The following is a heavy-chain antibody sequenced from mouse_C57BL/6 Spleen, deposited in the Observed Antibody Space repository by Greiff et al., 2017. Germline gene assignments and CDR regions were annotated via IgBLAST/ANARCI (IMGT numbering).Heavy chain of an antibody. CDR1: GFTFSSYA. Sequence: EVKLMESGAGLVKPGGSLKLSCAASGFTFSSYAMYWVRQTSEKRLEWVAYISSGGDYNYYADTVKGRFTISRDNARYTLYLQMSSLQSEATAMYYCTRDYYGSIFFAYWGQGTLVTVSA. CDR2: ISSGGDYN. V-gene: IGHV5-9-1*02. CDR3: TRDYYGSIFFAY. D-gene: IGHD1-1*01. J-gene: IGHJ3*01.